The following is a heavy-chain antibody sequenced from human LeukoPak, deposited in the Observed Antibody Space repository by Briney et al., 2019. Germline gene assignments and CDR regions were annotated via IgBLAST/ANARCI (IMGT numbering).Heavy chain of an antibody. J-gene: IGHJ5*02. D-gene: IGHD4-17*01. CDR1: GYNFIDYY. V-gene: IGHV1-2*02. CDR3: ARDLAYGDPPSGFDP. CDR2: INPNGGGT. Sequence: ASVKVSCKTSGYNFIDYYAYWVRQAPGQRLEWMGWINPNGGGTNYAQKFQGRVTMTRDTSITTAYMELSSLRSDDTAVYFCARDLAYGDPPSGFDPWGQGTLVTVSS.